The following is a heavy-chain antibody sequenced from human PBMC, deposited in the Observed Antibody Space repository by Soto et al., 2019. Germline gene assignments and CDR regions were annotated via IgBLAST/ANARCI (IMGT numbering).Heavy chain of an antibody. D-gene: IGHD3-22*01. Sequence: PSETLSLTCTVSGGSISSYYWSWIRQPPGKGLEWIGYIYYSGSTNYNPSLKSRVTISVDTSKNQFSLKLSSVTAADTAVYYCASSTAYYYDSSGYWFDPRGQGTLVTVSS. CDR3: ASSTAYYYDSSGYWFDP. V-gene: IGHV4-59*01. CDR2: IYYSGST. J-gene: IGHJ5*02. CDR1: GGSISSYY.